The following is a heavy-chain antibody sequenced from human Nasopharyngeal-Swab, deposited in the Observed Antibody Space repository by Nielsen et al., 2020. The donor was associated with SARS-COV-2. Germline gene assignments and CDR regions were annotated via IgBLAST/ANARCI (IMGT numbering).Heavy chain of an antibody. CDR2: ISSSGSTI. CDR3: ASLLWFGELPSDYYYYGMDV. CDR1: GFTFSNAW. D-gene: IGHD3-10*01. Sequence: GESLKISCAASGFTFSNAWMSWIRQAPGKGLEWVSYISSSGSTIYYADSVKGRFTISRDNAKNSLYLQMNSLRAEDTAVYYCASLLWFGELPSDYYYYGMDVWGQGTTVTVSS. V-gene: IGHV3-11*04. J-gene: IGHJ6*02.